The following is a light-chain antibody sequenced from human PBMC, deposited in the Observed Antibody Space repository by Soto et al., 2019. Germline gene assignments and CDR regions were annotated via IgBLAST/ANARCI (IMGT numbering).Light chain of an antibody. J-gene: IGKJ1*01. V-gene: IGKV1-5*01. CDR2: DAS. Sequence: DIQIRPSPSTLLASEGDRVTNTSRSSQSISSWLAWYQQKPGKAPKLLIYDASSLESGVPSRFSGSVAGTEFTLTISSLQPDDFATYYCQQYNSYSQTCGQGTKVDIK. CDR1: QSISSW. CDR3: QQYNSYSQT.